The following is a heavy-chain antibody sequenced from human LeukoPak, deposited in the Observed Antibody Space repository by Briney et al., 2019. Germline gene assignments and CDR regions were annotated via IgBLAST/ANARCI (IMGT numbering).Heavy chain of an antibody. CDR1: GYTFTTYG. D-gene: IGHD5-18*01. J-gene: IGHJ4*02. CDR3: AINGYSYGLDY. Sequence: ASVKVSCKTSGYTFTTYGIDWVRQAPGQGLEWMGWISAYNGNTNYAQTLQGRVTITTDTSTSTAFMELRSLRSDDTAVYYCAINGYSYGLDYWGQGTPVTVSS. CDR2: ISAYNGNT. V-gene: IGHV1-18*01.